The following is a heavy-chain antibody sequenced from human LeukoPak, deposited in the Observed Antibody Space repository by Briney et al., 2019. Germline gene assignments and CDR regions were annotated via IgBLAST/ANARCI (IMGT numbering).Heavy chain of an antibody. V-gene: IGHV3-23*01. Sequence: GGSLRLSCAASGFTFSIYAMSWVRQAPGKGLQWVSSITIRGESTWYVDSVKGRFTIHRDNSENPLYLQMHSLRAEGTAVYYCARDRPNYYGSDGHYYRRDGDYWGRGTLVSVSS. CDR3: ARDRPNYYGSDGHYYRRDGDY. D-gene: IGHD3-22*01. CDR1: GFTFSIYA. J-gene: IGHJ4*02. CDR2: ITIRGEST.